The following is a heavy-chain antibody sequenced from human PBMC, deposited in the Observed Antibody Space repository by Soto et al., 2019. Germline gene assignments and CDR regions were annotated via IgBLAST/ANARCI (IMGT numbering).Heavy chain of an antibody. CDR2: ISYDGSDR. D-gene: IGHD3-10*01. Sequence: QVRLVESGGGVVQPGRSLRLSCAASGFTFRSYGMHWVRQAPGKGLEWVAVISYDGSDRYYADSVKGRFTISRDNSKNTLYLQMNSLRAEDTAVYYCAKVSSDRGYYFYGMDVWGRGTTVTVSS. V-gene: IGHV3-30*18. CDR3: AKVSSDRGYYFYGMDV. CDR1: GFTFRSYG. J-gene: IGHJ6*02.